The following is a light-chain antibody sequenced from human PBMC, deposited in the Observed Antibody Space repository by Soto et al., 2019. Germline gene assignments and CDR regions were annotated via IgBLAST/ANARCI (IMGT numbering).Light chain of an antibody. CDR1: GSALVNYNL. Sequence: QSALTQPASVSGSPGQSITISCTGTGSALVNYNLVSWYQQPPGQAPRLVLYEYTKRPSGLSDRFSGSKSGNTASLTISGLQAEDEDDYYCCSCVSWSPFDVLFGGGTQLTVL. J-gene: IGLJ3*02. V-gene: IGLV2-23*01. CDR3: CSCVSWSPFDVL. CDR2: EYT.